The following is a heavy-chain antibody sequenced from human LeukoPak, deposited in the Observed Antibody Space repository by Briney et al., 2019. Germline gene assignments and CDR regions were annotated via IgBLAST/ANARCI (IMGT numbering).Heavy chain of an antibody. J-gene: IGHJ4*02. CDR3: AKDARRYSGWYFFDH. V-gene: IGHV3-23*01. CDR2: LSSSGSST. Sequence: GGSLRLSCAASGFTFTSYAMSWVRQAPGKGLEWVSALSSSGSSTYYADSVKGRFTISRDNSRNTLYLQMNSLRVDDTAVYYCAKDARRYSGWYFFDHWGQGTLVTVSS. CDR1: GFTFTSYA. D-gene: IGHD6-19*01.